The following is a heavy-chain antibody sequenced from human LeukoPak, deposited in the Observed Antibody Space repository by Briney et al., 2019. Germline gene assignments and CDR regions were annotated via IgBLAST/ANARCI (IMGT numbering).Heavy chain of an antibody. CDR3: AARVVGATNDY. J-gene: IGHJ4*02. D-gene: IGHD1-26*01. CDR2: IYYSGST. CDR1: GGSISSYY. V-gene: IGHV4-59*01. Sequence: SETLSLTCTVSGGSISSYYWSWIRQPPGKGLEWIGYIYYSGSTNYNPSLKSRVTISVDTSKNQFSPKLSSVTAADTAVYYCAARVVGATNDYWGQGTLVTVSS.